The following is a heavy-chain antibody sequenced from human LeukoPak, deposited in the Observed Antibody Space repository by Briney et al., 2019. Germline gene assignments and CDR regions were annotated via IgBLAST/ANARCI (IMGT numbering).Heavy chain of an antibody. Sequence: SVKVSCKASGGTFSSYAISWVRQAPGQGLEWMGRIIPILGIANYAQKFQGRVTITADKSTSTAYMELSSLRSEDTAVYYCARDLGYSYGMDYWGQGTLVTVSS. CDR1: GGTFSSYA. CDR2: IIPILGIA. J-gene: IGHJ4*02. V-gene: IGHV1-69*04. CDR3: ARDLGYSYGMDY. D-gene: IGHD5-18*01.